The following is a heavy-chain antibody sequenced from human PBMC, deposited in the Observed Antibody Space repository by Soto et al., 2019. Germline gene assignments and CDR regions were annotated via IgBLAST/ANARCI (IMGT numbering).Heavy chain of an antibody. CDR3: AREPVAGIWFDP. CDR1: GYTFTSYG. Sequence: ASVKVSCRAPGYTFTSYGISWVRQAPGQGLEWMGWINSYNGNTNYAQKLQGRVTMTTDTSTSTAYMELGSLRSDDTAVYYCAREPVAGIWFDPWGQGTLVTVSS. CDR2: INSYNGNT. D-gene: IGHD6-19*01. V-gene: IGHV1-18*01. J-gene: IGHJ5*02.